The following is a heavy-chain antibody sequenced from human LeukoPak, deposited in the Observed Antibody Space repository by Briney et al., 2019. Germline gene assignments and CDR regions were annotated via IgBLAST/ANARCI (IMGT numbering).Heavy chain of an antibody. CDR2: IYYSGST. V-gene: IGHV4-39*07. J-gene: IGHJ4*02. CDR1: GGSISSSSYY. D-gene: IGHD5-12*01. Sequence: PSETLSLTCTVSGGSISSSSYYWGWIRQPPGKGLEWIGSIYYSGSTYYNPSLKSRVTISVDTSKNQFSLKLSSVTAADTAVYYCARQTYNSGGRVSGYGPKGMGYWGQGTLVTVSS. CDR3: ARQTYNSGGRVSGYGPKGMGY.